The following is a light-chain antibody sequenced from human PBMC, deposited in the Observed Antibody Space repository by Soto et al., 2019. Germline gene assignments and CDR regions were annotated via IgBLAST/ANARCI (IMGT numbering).Light chain of an antibody. Sequence: QSALTQPASVSGSPGQSITISCTGTSSDVGGYNYVSWYQQHPGKVPRLMIYEVSNRPSGLSNRFSGSKSDNTASLTISGLQAEDEADYYCSSYTSSNTGVFGGGTKITVL. V-gene: IGLV2-14*01. CDR3: SSYTSSNTGV. CDR1: SSDVGGYNY. J-gene: IGLJ3*02. CDR2: EVS.